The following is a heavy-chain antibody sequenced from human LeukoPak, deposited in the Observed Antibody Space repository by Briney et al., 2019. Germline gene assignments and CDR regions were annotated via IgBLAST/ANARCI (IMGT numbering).Heavy chain of an antibody. CDR1: GYTFTSYD. CDR3: ARPPSRRAVAGLNY. CDR2: MNPNSGNT. J-gene: IGHJ4*02. V-gene: IGHV1-8*01. D-gene: IGHD6-19*01. Sequence: ASVKVSRRASGYTFTSYDINWVRQATGQGLEWMGWMNPNSGNTGYAQKFQGRVTMTRNTSISTAYMELSSLRSEDTAVYYCARPPSRRAVAGLNYWGQGTLVTVSS.